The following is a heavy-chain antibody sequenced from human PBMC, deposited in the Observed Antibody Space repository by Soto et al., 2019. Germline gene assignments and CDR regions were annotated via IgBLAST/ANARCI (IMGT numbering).Heavy chain of an antibody. J-gene: IGHJ4*02. Sequence: SETLSLTYTVSGGSISSYYWSCIRQPPGKGLEWIGYIYYSGSTNYNPSLKSRVTISVDTSKNQFSLKLSSVTAADTAVYDCARDPTPFDSSDSWGQGTLGTVS. D-gene: IGHD3-22*01. V-gene: IGHV4-59*01. CDR3: ARDPTPFDSSDS. CDR1: GGSISSYY. CDR2: IYYSGST.